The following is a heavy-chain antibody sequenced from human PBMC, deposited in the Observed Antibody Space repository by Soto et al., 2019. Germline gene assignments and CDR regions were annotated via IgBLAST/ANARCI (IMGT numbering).Heavy chain of an antibody. CDR2: INPNSGGT. V-gene: IGHV1-2*04. Sequence: VASVKVSCKASGYTFTGYYMHWVRQAPGQGLEWMGWINPNSGGTNYAQKFQGWVTMTRDTSISTAYMELSRLRSDDTAVYYCAREGLVVVPAPVDTGYYYYGMDVWGQGTTVTVSS. CDR3: AREGLVVVPAPVDTGYYYYGMDV. J-gene: IGHJ6*02. D-gene: IGHD2-2*01. CDR1: GYTFTGYY.